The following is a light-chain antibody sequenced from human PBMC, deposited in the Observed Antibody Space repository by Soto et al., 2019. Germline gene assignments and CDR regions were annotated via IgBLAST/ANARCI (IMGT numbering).Light chain of an antibody. CDR1: QRIGAK. V-gene: IGKV3-15*01. Sequence: EVVMTQSPATLSVSPGERATLSCTASQRIGAKLAWYQQKAGQAPRLLIYDASTRATDIPVRFSGSGSGTEFTLTITSLQSEDFAVYYCQQYNNWPPLTFGGGTKVEIK. CDR3: QQYNNWPPLT. CDR2: DAS. J-gene: IGKJ4*01.